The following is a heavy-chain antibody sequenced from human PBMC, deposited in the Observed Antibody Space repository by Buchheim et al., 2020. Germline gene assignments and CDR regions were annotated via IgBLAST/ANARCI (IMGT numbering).Heavy chain of an antibody. CDR3: ARGSTPAALFQH. CDR2: INHSGST. CDR1: GGSFSGYY. D-gene: IGHD2-15*01. V-gene: IGHV4-34*01. J-gene: IGHJ1*01. Sequence: QVRLQQWGAGLLKPSETLSLTCAVYGGSFSGYYWSWIRQPPGKGLEWIGEINHSGSTNYNPSLKSRVTISVDTSKNQFSLKLSSVTAADTAVYYCARGSTPAALFQHWGQGTL.